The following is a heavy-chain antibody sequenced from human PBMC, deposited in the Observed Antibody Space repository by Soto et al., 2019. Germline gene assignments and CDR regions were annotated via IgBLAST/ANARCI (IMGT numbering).Heavy chain of an antibody. CDR1: GGSISSGGYS. CDR3: AGVRGPYCGGECYPPTPNWFDP. CDR2: IYHSGST. V-gene: IGHV4-30-2*01. D-gene: IGHD2-21*01. Sequence: QLQLQESGSGLVKPSQTLSLTCAVSGGSISSGGYSWSWIRQPPGKGLEGIGYIYHSGSTYYNPSVKSRVTISVDRSKNQFSLKLSSVTAADSAVYYCAGVRGPYCGGECYPPTPNWFDPWGQGTLVTVSS. J-gene: IGHJ5*02.